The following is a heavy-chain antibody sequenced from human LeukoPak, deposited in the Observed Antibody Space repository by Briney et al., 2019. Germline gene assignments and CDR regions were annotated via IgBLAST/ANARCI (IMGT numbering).Heavy chain of an antibody. Sequence: PGGSLRLSCAASGFTVSSNYMSWVRQAPGKGLEWVSVIYSGGSTYYADSVKGRFTISRDNSKNTLYLQMNSLRAEDTAVYYCAKDFTMIVVVDAFDIWGQGTMVTVSS. CDR2: IYSGGST. D-gene: IGHD3-22*01. CDR1: GFTVSSNY. J-gene: IGHJ3*02. V-gene: IGHV3-53*01. CDR3: AKDFTMIVVVDAFDI.